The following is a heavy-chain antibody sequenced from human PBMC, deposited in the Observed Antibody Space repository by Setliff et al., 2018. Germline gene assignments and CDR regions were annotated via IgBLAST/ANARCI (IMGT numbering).Heavy chain of an antibody. CDR1: GYTFTNYW. V-gene: IGHV5-51*01. Sequence: GESLKISCQGSGYTFTNYWIGWVRQMPGKGLEWMGILKPGDSGIRYSPSFQGQVTLSADTSISTAYLHWSSLKATDTAMYYCARHGNVDTFDYWGQGILVTVSS. D-gene: IGHD5-18*01. CDR3: ARHGNVDTFDY. J-gene: IGHJ4*02. CDR2: LKPGDSGI.